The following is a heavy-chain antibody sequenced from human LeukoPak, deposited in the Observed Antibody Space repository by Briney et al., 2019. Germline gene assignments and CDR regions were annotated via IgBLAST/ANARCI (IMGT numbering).Heavy chain of an antibody. V-gene: IGHV3-21*01. Sequence: PGGSLRLSCAASGFTFSSYSMDWVRQAPGKGLEWVSSISSSSSYIYYADSVKGRFTISRDNAKNSLYLQMNSLRAEDTAVYYCARDNRLMVYYGMVVWGQGTTVTVSS. CDR1: GFTFSSYS. J-gene: IGHJ6*02. D-gene: IGHD2-8*01. CDR2: ISSSSSYI. CDR3: ARDNRLMVYYGMVV.